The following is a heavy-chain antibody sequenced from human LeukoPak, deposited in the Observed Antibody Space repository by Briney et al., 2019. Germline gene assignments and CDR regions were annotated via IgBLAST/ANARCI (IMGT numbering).Heavy chain of an antibody. CDR1: GFAFSSYS. V-gene: IGHV3-30*04. CDR3: ARDPGGIAVAGHLEGADAFDF. Sequence: PGRSLRLSCAASGFAFSSYSMHWVRQAPGKGLEWVAVISYDGSNNYYADSVKGRFTISRDNSKNTLYLQMNSLRTEDTAVFYCARDPGGIAVAGHLEGADAFDFWGQGTMVTVSS. CDR2: ISYDGSNN. D-gene: IGHD6-19*01. J-gene: IGHJ3*01.